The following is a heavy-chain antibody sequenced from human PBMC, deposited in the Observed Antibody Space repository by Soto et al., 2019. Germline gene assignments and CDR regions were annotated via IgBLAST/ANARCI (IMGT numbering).Heavy chain of an antibody. D-gene: IGHD2-2*01. CDR2: IIPIFGTA. CDR1: GGTFSSYA. J-gene: IGHJ4*02. Sequence: QVQLVQSGAEVKKPGSSVKVSCKATGGTFSSYAISWVRQAPGQGLEWMGGIIPIFGTANYAQKFQGRVTITADESTSTAYMELSSLRSEDTAVYYCARDQDIVLVPAAIDFDYWGQGTLVTVS. CDR3: ARDQDIVLVPAAIDFDY. V-gene: IGHV1-69*12.